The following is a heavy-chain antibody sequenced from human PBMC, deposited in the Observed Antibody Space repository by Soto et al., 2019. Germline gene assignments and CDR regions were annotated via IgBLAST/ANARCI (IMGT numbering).Heavy chain of an antibody. V-gene: IGHV1-3*01. Sequence: GASVKVSCKASGYTFTSYAIYCVRQAPGQRLEWMGWINAGNGNTKYSQKFQGRVTITRDTSASTAYMELSSLRSEDTAVYYCARDMGFGLSDYWGQGTLVTVSS. J-gene: IGHJ4*02. CDR2: INAGNGNT. CDR1: GYTFTSYA. D-gene: IGHD3-10*01. CDR3: ARDMGFGLSDY.